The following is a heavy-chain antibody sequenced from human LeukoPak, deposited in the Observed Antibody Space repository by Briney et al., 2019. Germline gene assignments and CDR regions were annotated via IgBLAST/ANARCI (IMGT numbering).Heavy chain of an antibody. CDR3: AKNRVVYEPPDY. D-gene: IGHD2-8*02. CDR2: ISGSGGST. CDR1: GFTFSSYG. J-gene: IGHJ4*02. Sequence: GTLRLSCAASGFTFSSYGMSWVRQAPGKGLEWVSAISGSGGSTYYADSVKGRFTISRDNSKNTLYLQMNSLRAEDTAVYYCAKNRVVYEPPDYWGQGTLVTVSS. V-gene: IGHV3-23*01.